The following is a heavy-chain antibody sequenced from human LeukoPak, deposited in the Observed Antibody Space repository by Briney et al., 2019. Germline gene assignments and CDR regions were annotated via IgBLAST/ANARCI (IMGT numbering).Heavy chain of an antibody. CDR2: IYVDGRTT. CDR3: IRDFRSADL. Sequence: GGSLRLSCVASGFTFSNYWMHWVRQPPGKGLVWVSRIYVDGRTTNYADSVKGRFTISRDNAKNTVYLETNSLSVEDTATYYCIRDFRSADLWGQGTLVTVTS. J-gene: IGHJ5*02. CDR1: GFTFSNYW. V-gene: IGHV3-74*01.